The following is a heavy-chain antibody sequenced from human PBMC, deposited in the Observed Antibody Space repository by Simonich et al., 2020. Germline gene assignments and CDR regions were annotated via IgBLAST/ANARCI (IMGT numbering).Heavy chain of an antibody. J-gene: IGHJ4*02. V-gene: IGHV3-21*01. CDR3: ARANERDY. CDR2: ISSSSSYI. CDR1: GFTFSGYS. Sequence: EVQLVESGGGLVKPGGSLRLSCAASGFTFSGYSMNWVRQAPGKGLGWVTSISSSSSYIYYADSVKGRFTIPRDNAKNSLYLQMNSLRAEDTAVYYCARANERDYWGQGTLVTVSS. D-gene: IGHD1-1*01.